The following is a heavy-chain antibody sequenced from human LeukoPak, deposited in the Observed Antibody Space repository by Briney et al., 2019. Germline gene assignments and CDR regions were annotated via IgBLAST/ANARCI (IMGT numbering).Heavy chain of an antibody. CDR2: ISSSSSTI. CDR1: GFTFSSYS. Sequence: GGSLRLSCAASGFTFSSYSMNWVRQAPGKGLEWVSYISSSSSTIYYADSVKGRFTISRDNAKNSLYLQMNSLRAEDTAVYYCARVNPVGTSYYFDYWGQGTLVTVSS. CDR3: ARVNPVGTSYYFDY. V-gene: IGHV3-48*01. D-gene: IGHD2-15*01. J-gene: IGHJ4*02.